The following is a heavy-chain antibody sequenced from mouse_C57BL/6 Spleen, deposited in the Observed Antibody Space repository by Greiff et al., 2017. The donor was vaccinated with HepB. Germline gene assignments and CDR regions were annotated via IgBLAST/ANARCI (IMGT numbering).Heavy chain of an antibody. D-gene: IGHD2-4*01. CDR2: IDPEDGET. V-gene: IGHV14-2*01. Sequence: EVQLQQSGAELVKPGASVKLSCTASGFNIKDYYMHWVKQRTEQGLEWIGRIDPEDGETKYAPKFQGKATITAATSSNTAYLQLSSLTFEDTAVYYCARGNYYDYDVGYYAMDYWGQGTSVTVSS. CDR1: GFNIKDYY. J-gene: IGHJ4*01. CDR3: ARGNYYDYDVGYYAMDY.